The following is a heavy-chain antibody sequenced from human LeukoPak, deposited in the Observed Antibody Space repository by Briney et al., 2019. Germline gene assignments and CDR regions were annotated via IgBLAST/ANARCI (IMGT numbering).Heavy chain of an antibody. J-gene: IGHJ6*02. CDR1: GYTFTSYG. CDR3: AREGGVDTSYFYYYGMDV. Sequence: ASVKVSCKASGYTFTSYGISWVRQAPGQGLEWMGWISAYNGNTNYAQKFQGRVTMTRDTSISTAYMELSRLRSDDTAVYYCAREGGVDTSYFYYYGMDVWGQGTTVTVSS. CDR2: ISAYNGNT. D-gene: IGHD5-18*01. V-gene: IGHV1-18*01.